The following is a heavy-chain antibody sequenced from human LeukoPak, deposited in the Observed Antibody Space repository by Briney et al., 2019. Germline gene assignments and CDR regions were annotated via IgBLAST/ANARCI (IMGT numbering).Heavy chain of an antibody. J-gene: IGHJ4*02. CDR1: GFTFSSYA. CDR3: ARVPTSGTYYYFDN. D-gene: IGHD2-8*01. V-gene: IGHV3-23*01. CDR2: IHSAGRST. Sequence: GGSLRLSCAASGFTFSSYAMAWVRQALGKGLEWVSAIHSAGRSTYYPDSLKGRVTISRDNSKNTLYLQMKSLRPEDTAVYYCARVPTSGTYYYFDNWGQGTLVTVSS.